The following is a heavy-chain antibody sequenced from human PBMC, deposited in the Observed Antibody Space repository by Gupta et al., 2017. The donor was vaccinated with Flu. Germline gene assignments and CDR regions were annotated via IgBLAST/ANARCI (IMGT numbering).Heavy chain of an antibody. J-gene: IGHJ4*02. D-gene: IGHD1-26*01. Sequence: QVQLVQSGAEVKKPGSSVKVSCKASGGTFSSYTISWVRQAPGQGLEWMGRIIPILGIANYAQKFQGRVTITADKSTSTAYMELSSLRSEDTAVYYCAREPTKWELGTGFDYWGQGTLVTVSS. CDR1: GGTFSSYT. V-gene: IGHV1-69*08. CDR2: IIPILGIA. CDR3: AREPTKWELGTGFDY.